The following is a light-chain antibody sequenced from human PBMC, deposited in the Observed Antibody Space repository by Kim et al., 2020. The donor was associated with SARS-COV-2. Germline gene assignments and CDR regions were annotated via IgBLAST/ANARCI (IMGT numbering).Light chain of an antibody. CDR3: QQYNSYPT. Sequence: DIQMTQSPSTLSASVGDRVTITCRASRSISSWLAWYQQKPGKAPKLLIYKASSLESGVPSRFSGSGSGTEFTLTISSLQPDDFATYYCQQYNSYPTFGQGTKVDIK. CDR2: KAS. V-gene: IGKV1-5*03. J-gene: IGKJ1*01. CDR1: RSISSW.